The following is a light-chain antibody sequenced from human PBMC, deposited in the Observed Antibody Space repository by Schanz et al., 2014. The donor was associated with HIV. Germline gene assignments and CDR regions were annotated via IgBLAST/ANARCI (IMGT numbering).Light chain of an antibody. J-gene: IGLJ1*01. V-gene: IGLV2-11*01. Sequence: QSALTQPRSVSGSPGQSVTISCTGTSSDVGGYNYVSWYQHHPGKAPKLMIYDVDKRPSGVPDRFSGSKSGNMASLTISGLQAEDEADYYCCSYAGNSLYVFGTGTKVTVL. CDR1: SSDVGGYNY. CDR2: DVD. CDR3: CSYAGNSLYV.